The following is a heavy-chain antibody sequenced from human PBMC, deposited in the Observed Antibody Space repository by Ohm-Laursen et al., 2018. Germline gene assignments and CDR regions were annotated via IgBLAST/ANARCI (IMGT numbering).Heavy chain of an antibody. D-gene: IGHD1-14*01. J-gene: IGHJ4*02. CDR1: GFTFSNYW. Sequence: GSLRLSCAASGFTFSNYWMGWVRQAPRKGLVWVSHINSDGSTTSYADSVKGRFTISRDNAKNTLYLQMNSLRAEDSAVYYCARVVYYYDYWGQGTLLTVSS. CDR3: ARVVYYYDY. V-gene: IGHV3-74*01. CDR2: INSDGSTT.